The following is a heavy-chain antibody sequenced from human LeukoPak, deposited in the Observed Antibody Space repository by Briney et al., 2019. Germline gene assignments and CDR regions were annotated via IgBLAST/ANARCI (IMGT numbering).Heavy chain of an antibody. Sequence: ASVKVSCKASGYTFTSYDINWVRQATGQGLEWMGWMNPNSGNTGYAQKFQGRVTITRNTSISTAYMELSSLRSEDTAVYYCARGLLSHVYRVVTPQVGFDYWGRGTLVTVSS. CDR3: ARGLLSHVYRVVTPQVGFDY. CDR1: GYTFTSYD. V-gene: IGHV1-8*03. D-gene: IGHD3-3*01. CDR2: MNPNSGNT. J-gene: IGHJ4*02.